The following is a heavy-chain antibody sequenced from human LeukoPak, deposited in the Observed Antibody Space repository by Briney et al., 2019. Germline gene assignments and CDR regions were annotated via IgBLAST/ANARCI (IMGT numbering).Heavy chain of an antibody. D-gene: IGHD6-19*01. CDR2: IYTSGST. CDR3: ARDWYSSGYNLGGWFDP. J-gene: IGHJ5*02. CDR1: GGSLSSYY. V-gene: IGHV4-4*07. Sequence: SETLSLTCTVSGGSLSSYYWSWIRQPAGKGLEWIGRIYTSGSTNYNPSLKSRVTMSVDTSKNQFSLKLSSVTAADTAVYYCARDWYSSGYNLGGWFDPWGQGTPVTVSS.